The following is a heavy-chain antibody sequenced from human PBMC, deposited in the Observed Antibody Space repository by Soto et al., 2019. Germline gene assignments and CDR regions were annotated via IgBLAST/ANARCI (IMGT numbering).Heavy chain of an antibody. CDR3: ARDFGGFNGPDAFDI. V-gene: IGHV4-59*01. CDR2: FYYSGST. Sequence: SETLSLTCTVSGGSISSYYWSWIRQPPGKGLEWIGYFYYSGSTNYNPSLKSRVTISVDTSKNQFSLKLSSVTAADTAVYYCARDFGGFNGPDAFDIWGQGTMVTVSS. D-gene: IGHD2-8*01. J-gene: IGHJ3*02. CDR1: GGSISSYY.